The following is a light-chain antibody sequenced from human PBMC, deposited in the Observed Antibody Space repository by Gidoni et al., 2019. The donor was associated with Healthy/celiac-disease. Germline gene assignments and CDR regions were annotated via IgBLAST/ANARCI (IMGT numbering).Light chain of an antibody. CDR3: AAWDDSLSGRV. CDR2: RHN. CDR1: SSNIGSNY. Sequence: QSVLTQPPSASGTPGQTVPISFSGSSSNIGSNYVYWYQQLPGTAPKLLIYRHNPRPSGVPDRFSGSKSGTSASLAIIGLRSEDEADYYCAAWDDSLSGRVFGGGTKLTVL. J-gene: IGLJ3*02. V-gene: IGLV1-47*01.